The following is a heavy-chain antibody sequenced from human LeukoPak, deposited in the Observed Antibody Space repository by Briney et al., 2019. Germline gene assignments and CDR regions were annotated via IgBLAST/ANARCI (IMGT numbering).Heavy chain of an antibody. V-gene: IGHV3-7*01. Sequence: GGSLRLSCAASGFTFSSYWMSWVRQAPGKGLEWVANIKQDGSEKYYVDSVKGRFTISRDNAKKSLYLQMNSLRAEDTAVYYCARVLWLYSSSWILGGFDIWGHGTMVTVSS. CDR3: ARVLWLYSSSWILGGFDI. CDR2: IKQDGSEK. CDR1: GFTFSSYW. J-gene: IGHJ3*02. D-gene: IGHD6-13*01.